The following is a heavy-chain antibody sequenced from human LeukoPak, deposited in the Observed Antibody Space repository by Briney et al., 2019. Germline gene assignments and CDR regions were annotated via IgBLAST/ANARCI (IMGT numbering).Heavy chain of an antibody. CDR2: INWNGGST. CDR3: ARVRDDSSGYYPPYYYFDY. D-gene: IGHD3-22*01. J-gene: IGHJ4*02. V-gene: IGHV3-20*04. Sequence: GGSLRLSCAASGFTFSSYSMNWVRQAPGKGLEWVSGINWNGGSTGYADSVKGRFTVSRDNSKNTLYLQMNSLRAEDTAVYYCARVRDDSSGYYPPYYYFDYWGQGTLVTVSS. CDR1: GFTFSSYS.